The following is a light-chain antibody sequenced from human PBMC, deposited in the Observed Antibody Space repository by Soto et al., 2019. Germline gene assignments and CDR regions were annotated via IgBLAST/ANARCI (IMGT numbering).Light chain of an antibody. CDR2: DVS. Sequence: QSVLTQPASVSGSPGQSITISCTGTSSDVGTYNYVSWYQQHPGKAPKLIIYDVSTRPSGLSNRFSGSKSGNTASLTISGLQAEDEADYFCCSYAGNSAWLFGGGTKVTVL. V-gene: IGLV2-14*01. J-gene: IGLJ3*02. CDR3: CSYAGNSAWL. CDR1: SSDVGTYNY.